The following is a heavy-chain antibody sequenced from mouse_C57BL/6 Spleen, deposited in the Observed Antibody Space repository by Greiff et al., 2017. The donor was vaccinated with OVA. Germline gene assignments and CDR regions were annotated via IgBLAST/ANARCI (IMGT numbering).Heavy chain of an antibody. CDR3: TGREFDY. V-gene: IGHV14-4*01. J-gene: IGHJ2*01. CDR2: IDPENGDT. CDR1: GFNIKDDY. Sequence: EVQLQQSGAELVRPGASVKLSCTASGFNIKDDYMHWVKQRPEQGLEWIGWIDPENGDTEYASKFQGKATITADTSSNTAYLQLSSLTSEDTAVYYCTGREFDYWGQGTTLTVSS.